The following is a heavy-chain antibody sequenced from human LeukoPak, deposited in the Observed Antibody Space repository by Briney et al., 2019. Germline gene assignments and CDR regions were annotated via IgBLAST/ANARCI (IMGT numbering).Heavy chain of an antibody. CDR2: IYPGGSDT. CDR1: GYSFSNYW. D-gene: IGHD3-16*01. J-gene: IGHJ6*04. Sequence: GESLKISCEASGYSFSNYWIAWVRQKPGKGLEWMGIIYPGGSDTRYGPSLQGQVTISVDKSKSTAYLQWNSLKSSDTAIYYCARVPSMYGFGRVFYLDVWGKGTTVTVSS. V-gene: IGHV5-51*01. CDR3: ARVPSMYGFGRVFYLDV.